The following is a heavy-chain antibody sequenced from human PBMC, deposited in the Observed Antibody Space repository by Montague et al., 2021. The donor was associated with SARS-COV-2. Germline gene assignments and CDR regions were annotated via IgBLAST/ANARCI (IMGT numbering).Heavy chain of an antibody. CDR1: GGSISSYY. D-gene: IGHD5-12*01. CDR2: VFDSGST. J-gene: IGHJ6*02. CDR3: ARGEWLRGGMDV. Sequence: SETLSLTCTVSGGSISSYYWSWIRQPPGSGLEWIGHVFDSGSTNYNPSLKSRVTISVDTSKNQFSLKLSSVTAADTAVYYCARGEWLRGGMDVWGQGTTVTVSS. V-gene: IGHV4-59*13.